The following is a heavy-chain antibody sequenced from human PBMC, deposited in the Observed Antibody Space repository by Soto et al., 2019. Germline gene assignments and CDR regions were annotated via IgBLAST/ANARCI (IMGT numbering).Heavy chain of an antibody. CDR1: GYTFTSYG. Sequence: GASVKVSCKASGYTFTSYGISWVRQAPGQGLEWMGWISAYNGTTNYAQKLQGRVTMTTDTSTSTAYMELRSLRSDDTAVYYCARVSSIAAHTYGIDPWGQGTMVTVSS. V-gene: IGHV1-18*01. J-gene: IGHJ6*02. CDR2: ISAYNGTT. CDR3: ARVSSIAAHTYGIDP. D-gene: IGHD6-6*01.